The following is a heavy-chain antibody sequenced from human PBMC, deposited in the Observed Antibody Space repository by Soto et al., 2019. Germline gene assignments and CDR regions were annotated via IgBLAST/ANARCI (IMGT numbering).Heavy chain of an antibody. D-gene: IGHD3-3*01. CDR1: TLTVSRYG. CDR2: ISNDGGAQ. J-gene: IGHJ5*01. Sequence: QVQLVESGGGVVQPGRSLRLSCAASTLTVSRYGIQWVRQAPGKGLEWVAFISNDGGAQYYADSVEGRFTISRDNSKNTVALQMNRLRVEDTAVYYCARDIWSGDYKWFDSWGQGTLVTVSS. CDR3: ARDIWSGDYKWFDS. V-gene: IGHV3-30*03.